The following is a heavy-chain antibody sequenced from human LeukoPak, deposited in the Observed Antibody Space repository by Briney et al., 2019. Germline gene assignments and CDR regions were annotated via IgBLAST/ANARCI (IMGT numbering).Heavy chain of an antibody. CDR1: GYTFTGYY. J-gene: IGHJ6*02. CDR2: INPNSGGT. CDR3: ARGYYDFWSGYSLGYYYYYGMDV. D-gene: IGHD3-3*01. V-gene: IGHV1-2*06. Sequence: ASVKVSCKASGYTFTGYYMHWVRQAPGQGLEWMGRINPNSGGTNYAQKFQGRVTMTRDTSISTAYMELSRLRSDDTAVYYCARGYYDFWSGYSLGYYYYYGMDVWGQGTTVTVSS.